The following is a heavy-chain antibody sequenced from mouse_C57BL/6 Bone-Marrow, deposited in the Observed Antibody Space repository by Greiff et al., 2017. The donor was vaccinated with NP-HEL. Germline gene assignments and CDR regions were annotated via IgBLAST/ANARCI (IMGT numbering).Heavy chain of an antibody. CDR1: GFTFSDYG. Sequence: EVQRVESGGGLVKPGGSLKLSCAASGFTFSDYGMHWVRQAPEQGLEWVAYISSGSSTIYSADTVKGRFTISRDNAKNTLFLQMTSLRSEDTAMYYCARGHYYAMDYWGQGTSVTVSS. V-gene: IGHV5-17*01. CDR2: ISSGSSTI. J-gene: IGHJ4*01. CDR3: ARGHYYAMDY.